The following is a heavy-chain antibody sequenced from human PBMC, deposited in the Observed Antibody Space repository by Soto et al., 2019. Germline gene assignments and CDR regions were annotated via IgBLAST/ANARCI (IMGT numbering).Heavy chain of an antibody. CDR3: ARAFGYSGSHYYYYYMDV. V-gene: IGHV4-4*02. D-gene: IGHD1-26*01. Sequence: QVQLQESGPGLVTPSGTLSLTCAVSSGSISSSNWWSWVRQPPGKGLEWIGEISHNGSTNYNPSLKRRVTIAVDKSKNQFSLKLSSVTAADTAVYYCARAFGYSGSHYYYYYMDVWGKGTPVTVSS. CDR2: ISHNGST. CDR1: SGSISSSNW. J-gene: IGHJ6*03.